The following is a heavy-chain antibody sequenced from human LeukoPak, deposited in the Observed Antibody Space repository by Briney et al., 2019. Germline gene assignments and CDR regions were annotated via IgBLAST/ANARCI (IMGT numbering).Heavy chain of an antibody. CDR2: ISGGGVST. D-gene: IGHD6-6*01. V-gene: IGHV3-23*01. Sequence: GGSLRLSCAASGFTFTSYAMSWVRQAPGKGLEWVSAISGGGVSTFYADSVKGRFTISRDNSKNTLYLQMNSLRAEDTAVYYCARSIAAHRGYYYNMDVWGQGTTVTVSS. CDR3: ARSIAAHRGYYYNMDV. J-gene: IGHJ6*02. CDR1: GFTFTSYA.